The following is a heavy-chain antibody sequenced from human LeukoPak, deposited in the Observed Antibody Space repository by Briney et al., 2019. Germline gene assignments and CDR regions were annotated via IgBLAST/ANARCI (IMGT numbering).Heavy chain of an antibody. Sequence: GGSLRLSCAASGFTVSSNYMSSVRQAPGKGLEWVSVIYSGGSTYYADSVKGRFTISRDNSKNTLYLQMSSLKAEDTAVYYCARDPDGYRQGHHFDYWGQGTLVTVSS. CDR3: ARDPDGYRQGHHFDY. J-gene: IGHJ4*02. D-gene: IGHD5-18*01. CDR2: IYSGGST. V-gene: IGHV3-66*01. CDR1: GFTVSSNY.